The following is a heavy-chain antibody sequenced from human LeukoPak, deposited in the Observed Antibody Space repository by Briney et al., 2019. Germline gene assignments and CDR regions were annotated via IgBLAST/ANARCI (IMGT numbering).Heavy chain of an antibody. J-gene: IGHJ2*01. CDR3: ARALPRLWYFDL. D-gene: IGHD3-16*01. CDR1: GGSFSGYY. CDR2: INHSGST. Sequence: SETLSLTCAVYGGSFSGYYWSWIRQPPGKGLEWLGEINHSGSTNYNPSLKSRVTISVDTSKNQFSLKLSSVTAADTAVYYCARALPRLWYFDLWGRGTLVTVSS. V-gene: IGHV4-34*01.